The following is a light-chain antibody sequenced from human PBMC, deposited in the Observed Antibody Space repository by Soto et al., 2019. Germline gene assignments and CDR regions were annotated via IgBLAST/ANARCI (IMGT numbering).Light chain of an antibody. CDR3: QQRSNCPQT. V-gene: IGKV3-11*01. CDR2: ESS. CDR1: QNVANY. Sequence: EIWLTQSPATLSLSPGERATLSCRASQNVANYLDWYQQKPGQAPRLLIYESSNRATGIADRFSGSGSGTDFTLTISRLEPEDFAVYYCQQRSNCPQTFGQGTKVDI. J-gene: IGKJ1*01.